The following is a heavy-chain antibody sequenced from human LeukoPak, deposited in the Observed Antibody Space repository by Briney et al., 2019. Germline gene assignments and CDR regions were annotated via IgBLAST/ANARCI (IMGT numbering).Heavy chain of an antibody. V-gene: IGHV3-53*01. CDR2: IYSGGST. Sequence: GGSPRLSCAASGFTVSSNYMSWVRQAPGKGLEWVSVIYSGGSTYYADSVKGRFTISRDNSKNTLYLQMNSLRAEDTAVYYCARAKGDPVVPAAMLDYWGQGTLVTVSS. J-gene: IGHJ4*02. D-gene: IGHD2-2*01. CDR3: ARAKGDPVVPAAMLDY. CDR1: GFTVSSNY.